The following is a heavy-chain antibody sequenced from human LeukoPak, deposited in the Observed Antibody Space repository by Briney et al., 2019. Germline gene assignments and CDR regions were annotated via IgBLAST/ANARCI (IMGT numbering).Heavy chain of an antibody. D-gene: IGHD1-14*01. CDR1: GFTFSSYA. Sequence: GGSLRLSCATSGFTFSSYAMSWVGEAPGKGLEWISAISDNTYYADSVKGRFTISRDNSKNTLYLQMNSLRAEDTAVYYCAKRTITFDYWGQGTLVTVSS. J-gene: IGHJ4*02. V-gene: IGHV3-23*01. CDR3: AKRTITFDY. CDR2: ISDNT.